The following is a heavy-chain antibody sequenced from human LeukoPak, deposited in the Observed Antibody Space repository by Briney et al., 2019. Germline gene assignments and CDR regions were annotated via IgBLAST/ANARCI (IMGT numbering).Heavy chain of an antibody. CDR1: GFTFSNYA. Sequence: GGSLKLSCAASGFTFSNYAMTWVRQAPGKGLEWVSTIGGGPVYYADSVKGRFTISRDDSKNTLYLQMNSLRAEDTAVYYCSDSGYDLRNAFDIWGQGTMVTVSS. J-gene: IGHJ3*02. CDR3: SDSGYDLRNAFDI. D-gene: IGHD5-12*01. CDR2: IGGGPV. V-gene: IGHV3-23*01.